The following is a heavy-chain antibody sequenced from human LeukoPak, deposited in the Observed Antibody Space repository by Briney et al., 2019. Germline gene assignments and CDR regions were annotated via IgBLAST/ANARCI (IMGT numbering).Heavy chain of an antibody. CDR1: GFSFDDFA. Sequence: GRSLRLSCAASGFSFDDFAMHWVRQAPGKGLEWVSGIAWNGGTIDYADSVKGRFTISRDNAKNSLYLQMNSLRAEDTALYYCATRYASGPIADYWGQGTLVTVSS. CDR3: ATRYASGPIADY. V-gene: IGHV3-9*01. CDR2: IAWNGGTI. D-gene: IGHD3-10*01. J-gene: IGHJ4*02.